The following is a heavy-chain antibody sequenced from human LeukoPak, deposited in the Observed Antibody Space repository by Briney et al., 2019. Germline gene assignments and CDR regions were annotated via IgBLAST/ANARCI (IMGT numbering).Heavy chain of an antibody. Sequence: SVKVSCKASGGTFSSYAISWVRQAPGQGLEWMGGIIPIFGTASYAQKFQGRVTMTRDTSTSTVYMELSSLRSEDTAVYYCAREGGYSYYFDYWGQGTLVTVSS. CDR3: AREGGYSYYFDY. V-gene: IGHV1-69*05. D-gene: IGHD5-18*01. CDR1: GGTFSSYA. J-gene: IGHJ4*02. CDR2: IIPIFGTA.